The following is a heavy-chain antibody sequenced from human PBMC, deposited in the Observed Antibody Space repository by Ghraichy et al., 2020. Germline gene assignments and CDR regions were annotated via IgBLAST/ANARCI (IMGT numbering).Heavy chain of an antibody. CDR3: AKVRSYGHRGPFDY. CDR1: GFTFSSYG. J-gene: IGHJ4*02. CDR2: ISYDGSEK. D-gene: IGHD3-16*01. Sequence: GGSLRLSCSASGFTFSSYGMHWVRQAPGKGLEWVALISYDGSEKYYVDSVKGRFTISRDNSKNTLYLEMNSLRAEETAVYYCAKVRSYGHRGPFDYWGQGTLVTVSS. V-gene: IGHV3-30*18.